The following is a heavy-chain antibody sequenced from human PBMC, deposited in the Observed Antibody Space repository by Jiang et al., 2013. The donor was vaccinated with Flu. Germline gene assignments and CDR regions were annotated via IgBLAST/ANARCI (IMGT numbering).Heavy chain of an antibody. D-gene: IGHD7-27*01. V-gene: IGHV4-39*02. J-gene: IGHJ4*02. CDR3: AKLLTGEDYFDY. CDR2: VYYSGGT. Sequence: GSGLVKPSETLSLTCTVSGGSLSTSSYYWGWIRQPPGKELEWIGSVYYSGGTYYNPSLKSRVTISVDTSKNHFSLRVRSVTAADTAVYYCAKLLTGEDYFDYWGQGTLVHRLL. CDR1: GGSLSTSSYY.